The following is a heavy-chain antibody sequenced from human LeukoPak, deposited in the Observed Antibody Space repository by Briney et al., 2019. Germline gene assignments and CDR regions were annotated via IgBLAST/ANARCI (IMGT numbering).Heavy chain of an antibody. V-gene: IGHV1-2*02. CDR1: GYTFTSYD. J-gene: IGHJ4*02. CDR2: INPNSGGT. D-gene: IGHD6-19*01. Sequence: ASVKVSCKASGYTFTSYDINWVRQAPGQGLEWMGWINPNSGGTNYAQKFQGRVTMTRDTSISTAYTELSRLRSDDTAVYYCARVNMWSSGWYFNYWGQGTLVTVSS. CDR3: ARVNMWSSGWYFNY.